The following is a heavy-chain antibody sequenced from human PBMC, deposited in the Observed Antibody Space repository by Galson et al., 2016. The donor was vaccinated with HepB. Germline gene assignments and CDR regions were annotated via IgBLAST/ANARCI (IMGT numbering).Heavy chain of an antibody. CDR3: VKGEGAIFGVIINWFDY. Sequence: SLRLSCAASGFKFDDYTMHWVRQPPGKGLEWVSLVTWDGDDSYYADSVRGRFIVSRDNTKNALFLQMNSLRGEDTAMYYCVKGEGAIFGVIINWFDYWGQGTPVTVSS. CDR2: VTWDGDDS. CDR1: GFKFDDYT. D-gene: IGHD3-3*01. V-gene: IGHV3-43*01. J-gene: IGHJ4*02.